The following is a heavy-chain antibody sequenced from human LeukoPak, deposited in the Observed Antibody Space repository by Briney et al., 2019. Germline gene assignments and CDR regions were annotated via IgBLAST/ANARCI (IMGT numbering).Heavy chain of an antibody. CDR3: ARDRQWNYYYMDV. CDR1: GFTFSSYS. V-gene: IGHV3-48*01. Sequence: GGSLRLSCVVSGFTFSSYSMNWVRQAPGKGLEWISYISSMSSTIYYADSVEGRFTISRDSAKNSLYLQLNSLRAEETAVYYCARDRQWNYYYMDVWGKGTAVTVSS. J-gene: IGHJ6*03. CDR2: ISSMSSTI. D-gene: IGHD6-19*01.